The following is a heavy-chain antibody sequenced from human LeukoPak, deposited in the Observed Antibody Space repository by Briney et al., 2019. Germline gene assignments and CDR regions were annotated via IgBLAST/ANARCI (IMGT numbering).Heavy chain of an antibody. CDR3: ASEERWLQTFDY. CDR1: GFTFSSYW. CDR2: INSDGSST. D-gene: IGHD5-24*01. V-gene: IGHV3-74*01. J-gene: IGHJ4*02. Sequence: PGGSLRLPCAASGFTFSSYWMHWVRQAPGKGLVWVSRINSDGSSTSYADSVKGRFTISRDNAKNTLYLQMNSLRAEDTAVYYCASEERWLQTFDYWGQGTLVTVSS.